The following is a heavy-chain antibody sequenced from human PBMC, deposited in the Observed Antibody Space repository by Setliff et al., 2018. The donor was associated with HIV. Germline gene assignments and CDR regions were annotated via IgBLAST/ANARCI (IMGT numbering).Heavy chain of an antibody. CDR1: GGSFSSYY. CDR3: ARVPTSSWYVTTQRTKEYFHH. V-gene: IGHV4-34*01. CDR2: IYYSGNT. D-gene: IGHD6-13*01. J-gene: IGHJ1*01. Sequence: PSETLSLTCAIYGGSFSSYYWNWIRQPPGKGLEWIGSIYYSGNTYYNPSLKSRVTISEDTSRNQFSLRLSSVTAADTAIYYCARVPTSSWYVTTQRTKEYFHHWGQGTLVTVSS.